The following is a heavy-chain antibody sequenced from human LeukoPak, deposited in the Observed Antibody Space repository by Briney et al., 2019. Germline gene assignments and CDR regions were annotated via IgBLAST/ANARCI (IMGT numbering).Heavy chain of an antibody. Sequence: GGSLRLSCAASGFTFSIYAMSWVRQAPGKGLEWVSTITSSGDRTYYADSVKGRFTISRDNSKNTLYLQMNSLRAEDTAVYYCAKDLTFGGVIVIPEFDYWGQGTLVTVSS. CDR2: ITSSGDRT. J-gene: IGHJ4*02. CDR3: AKDLTFGGVIVIPEFDY. CDR1: GFTFSIYA. D-gene: IGHD3-16*02. V-gene: IGHV3-23*01.